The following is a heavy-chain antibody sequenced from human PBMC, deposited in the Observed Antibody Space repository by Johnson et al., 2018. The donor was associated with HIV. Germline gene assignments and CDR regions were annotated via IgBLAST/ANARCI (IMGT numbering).Heavy chain of an antibody. CDR3: ATLTVRSRAFDL. D-gene: IGHD4-17*01. J-gene: IGHJ3*01. V-gene: IGHV3-20*04. Sequence: MLLVESGGSVIRPGGSLRLSCVGTGFTFENYGMSWVRQAPGKGLQWVSGINWNCDTTTYADSVKGRFTVSRDNAKRSLYLQLSNLRAEDTALYYCATLTVRSRAFDLWGQGTLVTVSS. CDR2: INWNCDTT. CDR1: GFTFENYG.